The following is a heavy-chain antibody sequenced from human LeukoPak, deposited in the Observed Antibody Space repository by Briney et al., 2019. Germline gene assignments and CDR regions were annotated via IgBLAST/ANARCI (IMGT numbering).Heavy chain of an antibody. CDR1: GFTFSSYA. J-gene: IGHJ6*03. Sequence: GGSLRLSCAASGFTFSSYAMSWVRQAPGKGLEWVSAISGSGGSTYYADSVKGRFTISRDNSKNTLYLQMNSLRAEDTAVYYCAKAPGYDFWSGPLLYYYMDVWGKGTTVTVSS. CDR3: AKAPGYDFWSGPLLYYYMDV. CDR2: ISGSGGST. V-gene: IGHV3-23*01. D-gene: IGHD3-3*01.